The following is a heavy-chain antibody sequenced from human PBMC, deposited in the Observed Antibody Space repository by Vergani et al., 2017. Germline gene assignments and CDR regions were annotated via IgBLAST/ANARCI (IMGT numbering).Heavy chain of an antibody. J-gene: IGHJ3*02. CDR2: IYYSGST. V-gene: IGHV4-31*03. CDR1: GGSISSGGYY. CDR3: AREVERGAMGGAFDI. D-gene: IGHD1-1*01. Sequence: QVQLQESGPGLVKPSQTLSLTCTVSGGSISSGGYYWNWIRQHPGKGLEWIGHIYYSGSTYYNPSLKSRVTISVDTSKNQFSLKLSSVTAADTAIYYCAREVERGAMGGAFDIWGQGTMVTVSS.